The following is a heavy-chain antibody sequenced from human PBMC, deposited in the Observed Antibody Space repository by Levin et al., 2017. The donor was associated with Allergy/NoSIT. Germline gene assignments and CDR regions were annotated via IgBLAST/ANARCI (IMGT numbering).Heavy chain of an antibody. CDR3: AKEYYYDSSGYPNGYFQH. V-gene: IGHV3-23*01. D-gene: IGHD3-22*01. CDR1: GFTFSSYA. Sequence: PVASVKVSCAASGFTFSSYAMSWVRQAPGKGLEWVSAISGSGGSTYYADSVKGRFTISRDNSKNTLYLQMNSLRAEDTAVYYCAKEYYYDSSGYPNGYFQHWGQGTLVTVSS. CDR2: ISGSGGST. J-gene: IGHJ1*01.